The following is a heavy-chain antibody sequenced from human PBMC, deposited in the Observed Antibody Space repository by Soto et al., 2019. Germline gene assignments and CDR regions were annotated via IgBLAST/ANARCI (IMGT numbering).Heavy chain of an antibody. D-gene: IGHD4-17*01. V-gene: IGHV1-2*04. CDR1: GSTFTGYY. J-gene: IGHJ3*02. CDR2: INPNSGGT. Sequence: AALKVDCNSSGSTFTGYYMHCVRQAPGQGLEWMGWINPNSGGTNYAQKFQGWVTMTRDTSISTAYMELSRLRSDDTAVYYCAIPMTTGAFDIWGQGTMVTVSS. CDR3: AIPMTTGAFDI.